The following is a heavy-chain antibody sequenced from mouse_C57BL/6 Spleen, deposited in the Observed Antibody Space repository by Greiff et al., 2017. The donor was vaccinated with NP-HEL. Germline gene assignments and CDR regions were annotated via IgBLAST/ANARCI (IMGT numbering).Heavy chain of an antibody. D-gene: IGHD1-1*01. CDR2: IYPGDGDT. J-gene: IGHJ2*01. V-gene: IGHV1-80*01. CDR3: ASPYYYGSSYHYFDY. Sequence: VQLQQSGAELVKPGASVKISCKASGYAFSSYWMNWVKQRPGKGLEWIGQIYPGDGDTNYNGKFKGKATLTADKSSSTAYMQLSSLTSEDSAVYFCASPYYYGSSYHYFDYWGQGTTLTVSS. CDR1: GYAFSSYW.